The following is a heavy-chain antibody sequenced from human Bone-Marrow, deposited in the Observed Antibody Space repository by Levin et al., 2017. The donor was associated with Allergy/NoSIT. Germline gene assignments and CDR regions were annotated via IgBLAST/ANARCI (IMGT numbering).Heavy chain of an antibody. V-gene: IGHV3-33*01. CDR2: IWYDGSKK. CDR3: ARQEATATRDWFDP. CDR1: GFTFSNYA. J-gene: IGHJ5*02. Sequence: QTGGSLRLSCVASGFTFSNYAIHWVRQAPGKGLEWVAVIWYDGSKKYYADSVRGRFTVSRDNSKNTVSLQMNSLRAEDTALYYCARQEATATRDWFDPWGQGTLVTVSS. D-gene: IGHD2-15*01.